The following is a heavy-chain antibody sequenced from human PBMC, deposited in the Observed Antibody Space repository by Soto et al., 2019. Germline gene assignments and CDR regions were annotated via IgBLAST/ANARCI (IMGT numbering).Heavy chain of an antibody. CDR2: IYYSGST. J-gene: IGHJ6*01. V-gene: IGHV4-61*01. CDR3: ARGADDSSGYYY. Sequence: SEALSLTCTDSGGSFSSGSYYWSWIRQPPGKGLEWIGYIYYSGSTNYNPSLKSRVTISVDTSKNQFSLKLSSVTAADTAVYYCARGADDSSGYYY. D-gene: IGHD3-22*01. CDR1: GGSFSSGSYY.